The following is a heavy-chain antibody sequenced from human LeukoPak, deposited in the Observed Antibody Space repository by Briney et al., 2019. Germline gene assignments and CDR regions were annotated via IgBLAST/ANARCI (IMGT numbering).Heavy chain of an antibody. D-gene: IGHD4-17*01. J-gene: IGHJ4*02. Sequence: PSETLSLTCAVSGGSISSSNWWSWVRQPPGRGLEWIGEIYHSWSTNYNPSLKSRVTISVDNSKNQFSLKLSSVTAADTAVYYCASFSDYGVFDYWGQGTLVTVSS. CDR3: ASFSDYGVFDY. CDR2: IYHSWST. CDR1: GGSISSSNW. V-gene: IGHV4-4*02.